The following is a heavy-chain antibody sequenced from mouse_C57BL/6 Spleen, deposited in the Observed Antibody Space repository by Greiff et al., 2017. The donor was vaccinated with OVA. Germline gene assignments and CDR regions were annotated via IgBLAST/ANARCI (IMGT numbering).Heavy chain of an antibody. V-gene: IGHV1-22*01. CDR1: GYTFTDYN. D-gene: IGHD2-4*01. J-gene: IGHJ3*01. Sequence: VQLQQSGPELVKPGASVKMSCKASGYTFTDYNMHWVKQSHGQSLEWIGYINPNNGGTSYNQKFKGKATLTVNKSSSTAYMELRSLTSEDSAVYYCAREGNDDESPFADWGQGTLVTVSA. CDR3: AREGNDDESPFAD. CDR2: INPNNGGT.